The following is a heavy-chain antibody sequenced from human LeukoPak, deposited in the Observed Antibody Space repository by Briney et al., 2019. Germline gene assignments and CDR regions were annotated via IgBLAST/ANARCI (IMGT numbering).Heavy chain of an antibody. CDR1: GGSISNYY. D-gene: IGHD4-11*01. J-gene: IGHJ4*02. CDR2: IYYSGST. V-gene: IGHV4-59*01. CDR3: ARGDSNFHY. Sequence: SETLSLTCTVSGGSISNYYWSWIRQPPGKGLEWIGYIYYSGSTNYNPSLKSRVTISVDTSKNQFSLKLSSVTAADTAVYYCARGDSNFHYWGQGTLVTVSS.